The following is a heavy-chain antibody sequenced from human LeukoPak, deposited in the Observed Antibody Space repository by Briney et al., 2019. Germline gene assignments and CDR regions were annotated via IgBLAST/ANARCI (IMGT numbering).Heavy chain of an antibody. CDR2: INHSGST. CDR1: GGSFSGYY. CDR3: ARTRGRIMITFGGVRFDY. J-gene: IGHJ4*02. V-gene: IGHV4-34*01. Sequence: SETLSLTCAVYGGSFSGYYWSWIRQPPGKGLEWIGEINHSGSTHYNPSLKSRVTISVDTSKNQFSLKLSSVTAADTAVYYCARTRGRIMITFGGVRFDYWGQGTLVTVSS. D-gene: IGHD3-16*01.